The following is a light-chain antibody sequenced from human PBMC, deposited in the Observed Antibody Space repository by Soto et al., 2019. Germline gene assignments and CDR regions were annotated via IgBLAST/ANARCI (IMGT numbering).Light chain of an antibody. J-gene: IGLJ1*01. CDR1: SGDIGSYNR. CDR3: SSYGGANNFYV. Sequence: QSVLTQPASVSGSPGQSITISCTGTSGDIGSYNRVSWYQQHPGKAPKLIIYEVTDRPSGVSNRFSGSKSGNTASLTISGLQAEDEAEYYCSSYGGANNFYVFGTGTKVTVL. CDR2: EVT. V-gene: IGLV2-14*01.